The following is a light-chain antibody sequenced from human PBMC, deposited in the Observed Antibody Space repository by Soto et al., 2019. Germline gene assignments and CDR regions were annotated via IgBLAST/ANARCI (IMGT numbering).Light chain of an antibody. CDR1: QSVPSNY. Sequence: EIVLTQSPGTLSLSPEERATLSCRASQSVPSNYLAWYQQKPGQAPRLLIYGASSRATGIPDRFSGSGSGTDFTLTISRLEPEDFAVYFCHQYATSPQTFGQGTKVEIK. J-gene: IGKJ1*01. CDR3: HQYATSPQT. CDR2: GAS. V-gene: IGKV3-20*01.